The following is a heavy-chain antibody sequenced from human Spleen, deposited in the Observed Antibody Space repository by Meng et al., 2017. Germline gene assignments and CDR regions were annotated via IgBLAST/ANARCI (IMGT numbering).Heavy chain of an antibody. Sequence: SGPTLVKPTQTLTLTCTFSGFSLSSSGVGVGWIRQPPGKALEWLALIFWNDDERYSPSLKTRLTITKDTSKNQVVLTMTNMDPVDTATYYCAHRRAMVMLSDAFDIWGQGTMVTVSS. V-gene: IGHV2-5*01. D-gene: IGHD2-21*01. CDR3: AHRRAMVMLSDAFDI. J-gene: IGHJ3*02. CDR2: IFWNDDE. CDR1: GFSLSSSGVG.